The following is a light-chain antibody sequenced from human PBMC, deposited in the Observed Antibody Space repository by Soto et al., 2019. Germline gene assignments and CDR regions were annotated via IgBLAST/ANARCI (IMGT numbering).Light chain of an antibody. CDR1: QSVSSY. J-gene: IGKJ4*01. CDR2: DAS. V-gene: IGKV3-11*01. Sequence: EIVLTQSPATLSLSPGERATLSCRASQSVSSYLAWYQQKPGQAPRLLIYDASSRATGIPARFSGSGSGTDFTLTISSLEPEDFAVYYCQQRSKWPALTFGGGTKVEIK. CDR3: QQRSKWPALT.